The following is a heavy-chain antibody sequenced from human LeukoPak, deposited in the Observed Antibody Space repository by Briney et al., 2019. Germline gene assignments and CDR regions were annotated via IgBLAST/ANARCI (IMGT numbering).Heavy chain of an antibody. CDR1: GYTFDSHG. V-gene: IGHV1-18*01. CDR3: ARVTATPVFDF. D-gene: IGHD3-16*01. Sequence: GASVTVSCKASGYTFDSHGISWVRQAPGQGLEGMGWVSAYNDNTNYAQKVQGRVTMTTDTSTSTAYMELSSLRSDDTAVYYCARVTATPVFDFWGQGTLVTVSS. CDR2: VSAYNDNT. J-gene: IGHJ4*02.